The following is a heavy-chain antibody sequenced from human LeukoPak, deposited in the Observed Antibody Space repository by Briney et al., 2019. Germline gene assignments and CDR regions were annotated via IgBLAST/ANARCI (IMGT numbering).Heavy chain of an antibody. Sequence: GASVRVSCKASGYTFTSYAMNWVRQAPGQGLEWMGWINTNTGNPTYAQGFTGPFVFSLDTSVSTAYLQISSLKAEDTAVYYCARGGRSSWGSYRYHYWGQGTLVTVSS. V-gene: IGHV7-4-1*02. D-gene: IGHD3-16*02. CDR2: INTNTGNP. J-gene: IGHJ4*02. CDR1: GYTFTSYA. CDR3: ARGGRSSWGSYRYHY.